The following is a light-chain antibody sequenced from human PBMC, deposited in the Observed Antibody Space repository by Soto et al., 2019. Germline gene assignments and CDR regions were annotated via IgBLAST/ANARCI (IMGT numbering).Light chain of an antibody. CDR3: QTWGTGIRV. Sequence: QSVLTQSPSASASLGASVKLTCTLSSGHSSYAIAWHQQQPEKGPRYLMKLNSDGSHSKGDGIPDRFSGSSSGAERYLTISRLQSEDEADYYCQTWGTGIRVFGGGTKLT. J-gene: IGLJ3*02. CDR1: SGHSSYA. CDR2: LNSDGSH. V-gene: IGLV4-69*01.